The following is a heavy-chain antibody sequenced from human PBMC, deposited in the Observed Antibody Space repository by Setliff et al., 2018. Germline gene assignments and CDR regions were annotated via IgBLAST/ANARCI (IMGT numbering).Heavy chain of an antibody. CDR2: IYYSGST. D-gene: IGHD3-22*01. J-gene: IGHJ4*02. CDR1: GGSISSGDYY. CDR3: VRERSYPNYYDSSGYFDY. V-gene: IGHV4-61*08. Sequence: SETLSLTCTVSGGSISSGDYYWSWIRQPPGKGLEWTGYIYYSGSTNYNPSLKSRVTMSVDTSKNQLSLKLRSVTAADTAVYYCVRERSYPNYYDSSGYFDYWGQGTLVTVSS.